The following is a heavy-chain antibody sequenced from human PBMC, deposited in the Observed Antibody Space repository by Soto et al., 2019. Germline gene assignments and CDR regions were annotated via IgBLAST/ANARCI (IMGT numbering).Heavy chain of an antibody. Sequence: EVQVVESGGGLAKPGESLTLSCAASDFNFAYDWMNWVRQTPGKGLEWVGRIRTGGATDFAAPVKGRFTISRDDSGTTXXXXXXXXXXXXXXXXXXXXXXXXXXXGEFDYWGQGTLIRVSS. CDR1: DFNFAYDW. CDR2: IRTGGAT. V-gene: IGHV3-15*07. CDR3: XXXXXXXXXGEFDY. J-gene: IGHJ4*02.